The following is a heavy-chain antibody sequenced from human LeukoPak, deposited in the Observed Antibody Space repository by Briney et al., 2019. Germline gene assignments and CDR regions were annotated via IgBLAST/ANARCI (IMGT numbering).Heavy chain of an antibody. V-gene: IGHV4-39*07. CDR1: GGSISSSSYY. D-gene: IGHD1-1*01. CDR3: ARERYSLALGY. J-gene: IGHJ4*02. Sequence: SETLSLTCTVSGGSISSSSYYWGWIRQPPGKGLEWIGSIYYSGSTYYNPSLKSRVTISVDTSKNQFSLKLSSVTAADTAVYYCARERYSLALGYWGQGTLVTVSS. CDR2: IYYSGST.